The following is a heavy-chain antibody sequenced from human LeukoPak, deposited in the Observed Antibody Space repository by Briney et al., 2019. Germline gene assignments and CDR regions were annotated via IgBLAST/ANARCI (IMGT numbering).Heavy chain of an antibody. V-gene: IGHV3-9*01. CDR2: ISWNSGNI. Sequence: PGRSLRLSCAASGFTFDDYAIHWVRQAPGKGLEWVSGISWNSGNIGHADSVRGRFTTSRDNAKNSVYLQMNSLRIEDTAFYYCAKGGSETVTSYFDYWGQGTLVTVSS. CDR3: AKGGSETVTSYFDY. D-gene: IGHD4-17*01. J-gene: IGHJ4*02. CDR1: GFTFDDYA.